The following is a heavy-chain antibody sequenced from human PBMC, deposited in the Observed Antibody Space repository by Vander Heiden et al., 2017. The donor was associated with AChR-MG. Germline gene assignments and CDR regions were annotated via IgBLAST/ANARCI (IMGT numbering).Heavy chain of an antibody. CDR1: GGSLSGYY. V-gene: IGHV4-34*02. D-gene: IGHD3-22*01. CDR3: ARRRLIPMIFDN. J-gene: IGHJ4*02. Sequence: QVQLQQSGAGLLKPSETLALTCTVSGGSLSGYYWSWIRQSPGKGLEWIGEIHHSGSPNYSPSLKGRVTISGDTSNNHFSLNMTSVTAADTAIYYCARRRLIPMIFDNWGQGTLVTVSS. CDR2: IHHSGSP.